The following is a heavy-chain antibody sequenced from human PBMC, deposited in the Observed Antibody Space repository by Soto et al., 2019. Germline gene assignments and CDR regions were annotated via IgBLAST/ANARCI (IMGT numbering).Heavy chain of an antibody. Sequence: QVQLVESGGGLVKPGGSLRLSCAASGFTFSDYYMSWIRQAPGKGLEWVSYISSSGDITYYADSVKGRVTISRDNAKNSLYLQMHNLRAEDTAVYYCARDLGYYDSSGYFDYWCQGALFAVSS. CDR2: ISSSGDIT. J-gene: IGHJ4*02. D-gene: IGHD3-22*01. V-gene: IGHV3-11*01. CDR1: GFTFSDYY. CDR3: ARDLGYYDSSGYFDY.